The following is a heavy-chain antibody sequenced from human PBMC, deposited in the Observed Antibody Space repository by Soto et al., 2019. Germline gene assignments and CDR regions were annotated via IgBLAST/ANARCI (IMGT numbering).Heavy chain of an antibody. CDR1: GYTLTEVS. V-gene: IGHV1-24*01. J-gene: IGHJ6*02. D-gene: IGHD3-3*01. CDR3: ATGVVIPHYYYYGMDV. Sequence: GASVKVSCKVSGYTLTEVSMHWVRQAPGKGLEWMGGFDPEDGETIYAQKFQGRVTMTEDTSTDTAYMELSSLRSEDTAVYYCATGVVIPHYYYYGMDVWGQGTTVTVSS. CDR2: FDPEDGET.